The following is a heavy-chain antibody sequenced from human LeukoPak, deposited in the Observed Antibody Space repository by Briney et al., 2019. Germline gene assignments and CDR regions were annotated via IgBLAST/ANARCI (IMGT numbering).Heavy chain of an antibody. CDR2: ISYDGSNK. J-gene: IGHJ4*02. V-gene: IGHV3-30*18. D-gene: IGHD2-21*02. CDR1: GFTLSSYG. Sequence: PGRSLRLSCAASGFTLSSYGMHWVRQAPGKGLEWVAVISYDGSNKYYADSVKGRFTISRDNSKNTLYLQMNSLRAEDTAVYYCAKDLSGRCGGDCYSMVYWGQGTLVTVSS. CDR3: AKDLSGRCGGDCYSMVY.